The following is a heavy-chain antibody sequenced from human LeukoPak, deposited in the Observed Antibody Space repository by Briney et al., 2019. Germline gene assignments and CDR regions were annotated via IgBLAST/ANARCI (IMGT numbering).Heavy chain of an antibody. CDR3: ARVLSHCSSTSCYEGALDY. D-gene: IGHD2-2*01. J-gene: IGHJ4*02. V-gene: IGHV3-64*01. Sequence: GGSLRLSCAASGITFSSYSMNWVRQAPGKGLEYVSAISSNGGSTYYANSVKGRFTISRDNSKNTLYLQMGSLRAEDMAVYYCARVLSHCSSTSCYEGALDYWGQGTLVTVSS. CDR2: ISSNGGST. CDR1: GITFSSYS.